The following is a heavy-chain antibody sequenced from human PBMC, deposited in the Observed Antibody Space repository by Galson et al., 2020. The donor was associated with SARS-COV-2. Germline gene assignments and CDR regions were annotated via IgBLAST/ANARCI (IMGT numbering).Heavy chain of an antibody. CDR1: GGSISSGSYY. Sequence: SETLSLTCTVSGGSISSGSYYWSWIRQPAGKGLEWIGRIYTSGSTNYNPSLKSRVTISVDTSKNQFSLKLSSVTAADTAVYYCARAGKRSGYYYGDYFDYWGQGTLVTVSS. V-gene: IGHV4-61*02. J-gene: IGHJ4*02. CDR3: ARAGKRSGYYYGDYFDY. D-gene: IGHD3-22*01. CDR2: IYTSGST.